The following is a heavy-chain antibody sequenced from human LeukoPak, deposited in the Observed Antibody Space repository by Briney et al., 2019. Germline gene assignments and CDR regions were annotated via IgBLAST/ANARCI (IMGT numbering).Heavy chain of an antibody. CDR3: AKATTVPVIDY. CDR1: GFTFSSYA. CDR2: ISGSGGST. Sequence: GGSVRLSCAASGFTFSSYAMSWVRQAPGKGLEWVSVISGSGGSTYYADSVKGRFTISRDNSKNTLYLQMNSLRAEDTAVYYCAKATTVPVIDYWGQGTLVTVSS. J-gene: IGHJ4*02. D-gene: IGHD4-17*01. V-gene: IGHV3-23*01.